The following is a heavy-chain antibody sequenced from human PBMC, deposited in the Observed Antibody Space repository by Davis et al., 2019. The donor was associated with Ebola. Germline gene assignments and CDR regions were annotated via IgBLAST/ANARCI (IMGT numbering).Heavy chain of an antibody. V-gene: IGHV4-59*01. CDR1: GGSISSYY. CDR2: IYYSGST. Sequence: MPGGSLRLSCTVSGGSISSYYWSWIRQPPGKGLEWIGYIYYSGSTNYNPSLKSRVTISVDTSKNQFSLKLSSVTAADTAVYYCARDVKVWGQGTLVTVSS. J-gene: IGHJ4*02. CDR3: ARDVKV.